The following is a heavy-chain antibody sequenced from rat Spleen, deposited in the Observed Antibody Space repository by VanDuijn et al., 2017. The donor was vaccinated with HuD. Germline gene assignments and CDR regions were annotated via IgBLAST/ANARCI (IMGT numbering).Heavy chain of an antibody. Sequence: EVQLVESGGGLVQPGRSLKLSCEASGFTFSDCYMTWVRQAPGKGLEWVATISYGDSSGHSSTYYRDSVKGRFTISRDNAKSTLSRQMDSLRSEDTSTYYWARRHYGYTDYFDYWGQGVMVTVSS. D-gene: IGHD1-9*01. CDR3: ARRHYGYTDYFDY. CDR2: ISYGDSSGHSST. J-gene: IGHJ2*01. CDR1: GFTFSDCY. V-gene: IGHV5-7*01.